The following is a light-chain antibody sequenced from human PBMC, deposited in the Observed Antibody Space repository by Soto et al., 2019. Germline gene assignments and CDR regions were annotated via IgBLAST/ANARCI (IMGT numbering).Light chain of an antibody. CDR3: QQYNSYSWT. Sequence: IQGTQCPSSMTESPRDRVTITCLASHGITNWLAWYQQKPGKAPKLLIYAASGLPSGVPSRFSGSGSGTDFTLTISSLQADDFATYYCQQYNSYSWTFGQGTKVDI. CDR2: AAS. CDR1: HGITNW. J-gene: IGKJ1*01. V-gene: IGKV1D-16*01.